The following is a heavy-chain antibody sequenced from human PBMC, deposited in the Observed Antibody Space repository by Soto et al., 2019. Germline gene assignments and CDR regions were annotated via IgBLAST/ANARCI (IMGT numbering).Heavy chain of an antibody. CDR3: XXXXXXDLPYYFDY. J-gene: IGHJ4*02. CDR1: GFTFDDYA. V-gene: IGHV3-9*01. CDR2: ISWNSGSI. Sequence: EVQLVESGGGLVQPGRSLRLSCAASGFTFDDYAMHWVRQAPGKGLEWVSGISWNSGSIDYADSVKGRFTISRDNAKNSLYXXMNSLRAEDTALYYXXXXXXXDLPYYFDYWGQGTLVTVSS. D-gene: IGHD3-3*01.